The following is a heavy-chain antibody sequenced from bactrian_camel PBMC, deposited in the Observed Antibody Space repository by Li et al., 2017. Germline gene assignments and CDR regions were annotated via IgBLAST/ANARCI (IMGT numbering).Heavy chain of an antibody. CDR2: IAPDGTT. J-gene: IGHJ4*01. D-gene: IGHD4*01. CDR1: SYTFSTCG. CDR3: AAECPDGDYEREY. V-gene: IGHV3S53*01. Sequence: HVQLVESGGGLVQAGGSLKLSCTTDSYTFSTCGMGWYRQAPGKERELVSLIAPDGTTKDSTKDSMKGRFTISRDNAKNTVYLQMLSLTTEDTAEYLCAAECPDGDYEREYWGRGTQVTVS.